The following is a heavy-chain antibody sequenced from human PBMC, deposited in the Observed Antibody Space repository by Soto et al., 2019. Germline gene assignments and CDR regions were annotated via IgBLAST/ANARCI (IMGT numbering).Heavy chain of an antibody. V-gene: IGHV3-7*01. CDR1: GLTFSSYW. J-gene: IGHJ6*03. Sequence: EVQLVESGGGLVQPGGSLRLSCAASGLTFSSYWMSWVRQAPGKGLEWVANIKQDGSEKYYVDSVKGRLTISRDNAKNSLYLQMNSLRAEDTAVYYCAGVYHDFYPYYYDYMDFWGKGTTVTVSS. CDR3: AGVYHDFYPYYYDYMDF. CDR2: IKQDGSEK. D-gene: IGHD3-3*01.